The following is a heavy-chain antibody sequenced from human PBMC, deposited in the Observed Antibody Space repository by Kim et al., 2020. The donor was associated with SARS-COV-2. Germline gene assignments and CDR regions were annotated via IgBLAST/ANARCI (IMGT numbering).Heavy chain of an antibody. D-gene: IGHD6-19*01. J-gene: IGHJ4*02. CDR2: MSNDGTTE. CDR1: GFTFTDYT. V-gene: IGHV3-30-3*01. CDR3: ARELDRIALAGTIYY. Sequence: GGSLRLSCAASGFTFTDYTMHWVRRAPGKGLDWVAFMSNDGTTEYYADSVKGRFTISRDTSKNILYLEMNSLTVEDTAVYYCARELDRIALAGTIYYWGQGTLVTVSS.